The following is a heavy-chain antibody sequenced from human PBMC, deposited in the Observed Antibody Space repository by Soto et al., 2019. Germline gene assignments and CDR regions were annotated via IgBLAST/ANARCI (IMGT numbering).Heavy chain of an antibody. D-gene: IGHD3-3*01. J-gene: IGHJ6*02. CDR1: GYSFTSYW. CDR2: IYPGDSDT. CDR3: ARGPSATIFGVVINPGYYYDMDV. Sequence: GESLKISCKGSGYSFTSYWIGWVRQMPGKGLEWMGIIYPGDSDTRYSPSFQGQVTISADKSISTAYLQWSSLKAPDTAMYYCARGPSATIFGVVINPGYYYDMDVWGQGTTVTVSS. V-gene: IGHV5-51*01.